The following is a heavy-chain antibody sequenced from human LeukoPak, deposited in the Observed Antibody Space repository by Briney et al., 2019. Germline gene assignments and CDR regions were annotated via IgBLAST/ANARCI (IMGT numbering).Heavy chain of an antibody. V-gene: IGHV4-59*01. D-gene: IGHD3-22*01. CDR1: GGSISSYY. CDR2: IYYSGST. CDR3: ARSAYYYDSSGYPFDY. Sequence: SETLSLTCTVSGGSISSYYWSWIRQPPGKGLEWIGYIYYSGSTNYNPSLKSRVTISVDTSKNQFSLKLSSVTAADTAVYCCARSAYYYDSSGYPFDYWGQGTLVTVSS. J-gene: IGHJ4*02.